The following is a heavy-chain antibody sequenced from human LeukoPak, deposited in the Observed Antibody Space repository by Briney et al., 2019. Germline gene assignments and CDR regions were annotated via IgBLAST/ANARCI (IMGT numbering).Heavy chain of an antibody. D-gene: IGHD5-18*01. V-gene: IGHV3-30*18. J-gene: IGHJ6*03. CDR2: ISYDGSNK. Sequence: PGGSLRLSCAASGFTFSSYGMHWVRQAPGKGLEWVAVISYDGSNKYYADSVKGRFTISRDNSKNTLYLQMNSLRAEDTAVYYCAKYGYSYGYYYYYMDVWGKGTTVTISS. CDR1: GFTFSSYG. CDR3: AKYGYSYGYYYYYMDV.